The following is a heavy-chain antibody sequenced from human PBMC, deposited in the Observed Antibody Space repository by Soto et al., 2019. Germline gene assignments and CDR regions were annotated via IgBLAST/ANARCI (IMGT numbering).Heavy chain of an antibody. CDR2: IYPGDSDI. CDR1: GYSFITYW. V-gene: IGHV5-51*01. J-gene: IGHJ4*02. Sequence: PGESLKISFRGSGYSFITYWIGWVRQMPGKGLEWMGIIYPGDSDIRYSPSFQGQVIISADRSISTAYLQWTSLKASDTAMYYCVRQRALDSSGHYSDFWGQGTQVTVSS. CDR3: VRQRALDSSGHYSDF. D-gene: IGHD3-22*01.